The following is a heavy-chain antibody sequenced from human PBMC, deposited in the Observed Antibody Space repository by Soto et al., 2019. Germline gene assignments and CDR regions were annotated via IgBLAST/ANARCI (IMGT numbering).Heavy chain of an antibody. Sequence: PGGSLRLSCAASGFTFSSYDMHWVRQATGKGLEWVSAIGTAGDTYYPGSVKGRFTISRENAKNSLYLQMNSLRAGDTAVYYCAGDFYDSSGLSATGEHYGMDVWGQGTTVTVSS. D-gene: IGHD3-22*01. CDR2: IGTAGDT. J-gene: IGHJ6*02. CDR3: AGDFYDSSGLSATGEHYGMDV. V-gene: IGHV3-13*04. CDR1: GFTFSSYD.